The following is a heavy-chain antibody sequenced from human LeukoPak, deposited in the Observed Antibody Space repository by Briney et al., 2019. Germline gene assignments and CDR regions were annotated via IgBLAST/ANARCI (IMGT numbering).Heavy chain of an antibody. D-gene: IGHD6-19*01. V-gene: IGHV3-30*02. CDR3: ARILSSAWGELGY. CDR2: IRSDGSNK. CDR1: GFTFSSYW. Sequence: PGGSLRLSCAASGFTFSSYWMSWVRQAPGKGLKWVAFIRSDGSNKYYADSVKGRFTISRDNSKNTLYLQMNSLRAEDTAVYYCARILSSAWGELGYWGQGTLVTVSS. J-gene: IGHJ4*02.